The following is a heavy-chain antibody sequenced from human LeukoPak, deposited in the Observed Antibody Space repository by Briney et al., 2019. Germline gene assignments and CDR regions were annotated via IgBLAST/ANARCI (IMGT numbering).Heavy chain of an antibody. V-gene: IGHV1-18*01. J-gene: IGHJ3*02. CDR1: GYTFTSYG. CDR3: ARGTYYYDSSGYSKVVAFDI. CDR2: ISAYNGNT. D-gene: IGHD3-22*01. Sequence: ASVKVSCKASGYTFTSYGISWVRQAPGQGLEWMGWISAYNGNTNYAQKLQGRVTMTTDTSTSTAYMELRSLRSDDTAVYYCARGTYYYDSSGYSKVVAFDIWGQGTMVTVSP.